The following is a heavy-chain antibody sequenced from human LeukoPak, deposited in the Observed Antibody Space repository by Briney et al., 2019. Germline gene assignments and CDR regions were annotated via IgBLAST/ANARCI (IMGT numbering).Heavy chain of an antibody. Sequence: GGSLRLSCAASGFTFTTFAMSWVRQAPGKGLEWVSGITSGGKTYYADSVKGRFTISRDNSKNTLYLQMNSLRGDDTDVYYCATASYGDYILWEFNYWGQGTLVTVSS. CDR1: GFTFTTFA. CDR3: ATASYGDYILWEFNY. J-gene: IGHJ4*02. D-gene: IGHD4-17*01. V-gene: IGHV3-23*01. CDR2: ITSGGKT.